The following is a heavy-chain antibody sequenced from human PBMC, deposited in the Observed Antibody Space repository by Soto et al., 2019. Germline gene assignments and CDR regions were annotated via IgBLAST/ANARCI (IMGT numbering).Heavy chain of an antibody. V-gene: IGHV6-1*01. CDR1: GDSVSSNSAG. J-gene: IGHJ6*03. CDR2: TYYRSKWYN. CDR3: ARGSWDDVSGHYYMDG. Sequence: TLSLTCDISGDSVSSNSAGWNWIRQTPSRGLEWLGRTYYRSKWYNNYAVSVKSRITINPDTSKNQFSLQLNSVTPEDTAVYYCARGSWDDVSGHYYMDGWGKGTTVTGSS. D-gene: IGHD1-1*01.